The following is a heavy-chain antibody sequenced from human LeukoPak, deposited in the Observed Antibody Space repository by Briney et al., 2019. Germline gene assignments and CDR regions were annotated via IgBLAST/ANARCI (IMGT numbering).Heavy chain of an antibody. CDR3: ARGWAAGTTYYYYYMDV. V-gene: IGHV4-34*01. D-gene: IGHD1-7*01. CDR1: GGSFSGYY. CDR2: INHSGST. Sequence: SETLSLTCAVYGGSFSGYYWSWIRQPPGKGLEWIGEINHSGSTNYNPSLKSRVTISVDTSKNQFSLKLSSVTAADTAVYYCARGWAAGTTYYYYYMDVWGKGTTVTVSS. J-gene: IGHJ6*03.